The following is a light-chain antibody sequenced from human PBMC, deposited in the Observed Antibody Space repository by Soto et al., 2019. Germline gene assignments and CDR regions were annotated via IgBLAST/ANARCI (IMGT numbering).Light chain of an antibody. V-gene: IGLV2-18*02. CDR3: SSYTSISAYV. CDR1: SSDIGSYYL. CDR2: EVS. Sequence: QSALTQPPSVSGSPGQSVTISCTGTSSDIGSYYLVSWHQQPPGTAPTLMIYEVSNRPSGLPDCFSGSKSGNTAFLTISVLQAEDEAYYYSSSYTSISAYVFGPGTKLTVL. J-gene: IGLJ1*01.